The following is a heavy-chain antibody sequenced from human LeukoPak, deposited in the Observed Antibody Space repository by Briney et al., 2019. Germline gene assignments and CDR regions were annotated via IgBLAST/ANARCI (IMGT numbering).Heavy chain of an antibody. CDR1: GFTFSTYA. Sequence: PGASLRLSCAASGFTFSTYAMSWVRQAPGMGLEWVSAIGGSGRSSYYADSVKGRFTISRDNSKNTLYLQMNSLRAEDTAVYYCAKTLSLDVWGQGTTVTVS. J-gene: IGHJ6*02. V-gene: IGHV3-23*01. CDR3: AKTLSLDV. CDR2: IGGSGRSS.